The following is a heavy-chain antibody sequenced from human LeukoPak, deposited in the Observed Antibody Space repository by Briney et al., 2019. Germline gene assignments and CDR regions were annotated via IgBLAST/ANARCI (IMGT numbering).Heavy chain of an antibody. Sequence: PSETLSLTCNVSGGSISSSNYYWGWIRPPPGKGLEWIAGMYYSGRTYQNPSLKSRVTISVDTSKNQFSLKLSSVTAADTAVYYCARARIAAAVTLFDYWGQGTLVTVSS. V-gene: IGHV4-39*07. CDR1: GGSISSSNYY. CDR3: ARARIAAAVTLFDY. D-gene: IGHD6-13*01. CDR2: MYYSGRT. J-gene: IGHJ4*02.